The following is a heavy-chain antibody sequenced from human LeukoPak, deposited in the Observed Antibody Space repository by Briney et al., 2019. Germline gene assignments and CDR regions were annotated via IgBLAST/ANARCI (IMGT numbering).Heavy chain of an antibody. D-gene: IGHD3-22*01. CDR2: IIPILGIA. CDR3: ARVGGYDSSGYYGY. V-gene: IGHV1-69*04. CDR1: GGTFSSYA. J-gene: IGHJ4*02. Sequence: VASVKVSCKASGGTFSSYAISWVRQAPGQGLEWMGRIIPILGIANYAQKFQGRVTMTRDMSTSTVYMELSSLRSEDTAVYYCARVGGYDSSGYYGYWGQGTLVTVSS.